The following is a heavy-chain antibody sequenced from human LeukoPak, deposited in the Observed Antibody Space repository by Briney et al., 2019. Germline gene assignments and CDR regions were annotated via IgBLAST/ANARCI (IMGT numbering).Heavy chain of an antibody. CDR2: IYYSGST. J-gene: IGHJ2*01. D-gene: IGHD6-13*01. CDR3: ASTPYSGRGWHFDL. CDR1: GGSISSGDYY. V-gene: IGHV4-30-4*08. Sequence: SETLSLTCTVSGGSISSGDYYWSWIRQPPGKGLEWIGYIYYSGSTYYNPSLKSRVTISVDTSKNQFSLKLNSMTAADTAVYYCASTPYSGRGWHFDLWGRGTLVTVSS.